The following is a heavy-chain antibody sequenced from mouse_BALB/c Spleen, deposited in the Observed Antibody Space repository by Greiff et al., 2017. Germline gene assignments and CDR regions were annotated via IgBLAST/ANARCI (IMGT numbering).Heavy chain of an antibody. V-gene: IGHV5-6*01. CDR2: ISSGGSYT. CDR3: ARQEGHYYGYDYFDY. J-gene: IGHJ2*01. Sequence: EVQVVESGGDLVKPGGSLKLSCAASGFTFSSYGMSWVRQTPDKRLEWVATISSGGSYTYYPDSVKGRFTISRDNAKNTLYLQMSSLKSEDTAMYYCARQEGHYYGYDYFDYWGQGTTLTVSS. CDR1: GFTFSSYG. D-gene: IGHD1-2*01.